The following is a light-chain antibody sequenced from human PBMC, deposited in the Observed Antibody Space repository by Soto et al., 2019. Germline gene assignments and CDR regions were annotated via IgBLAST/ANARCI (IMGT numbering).Light chain of an antibody. Sequence: DIQMTQSPSSLSASVGDRVTITCRASQSISSYLNWHHQKPGKAPKLLIYAASNLQSGVPSRFSGSGSGTEFTLTISSLHPDDLATYYCQQSYSSSITFGQGTRLEIK. J-gene: IGKJ5*01. CDR2: AAS. CDR1: QSISSY. CDR3: QQSYSSSIT. V-gene: IGKV1-39*01.